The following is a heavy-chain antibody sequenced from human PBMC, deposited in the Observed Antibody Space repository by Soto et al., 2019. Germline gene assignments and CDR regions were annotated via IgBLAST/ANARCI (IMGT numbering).Heavy chain of an antibody. D-gene: IGHD6-6*01. CDR2: ISGSGGST. CDR1: GFTFSSYA. CDR3: SKDLYSSSSEYYYYYYGMDV. V-gene: IGHV3-23*01. Sequence: PGGSLRLSCAASGFTFSSYAMSWVRQAPGKGLVWVSAISGSGGSTYYADSVKGRFTISRDNSKNTLYLQMNSLRAEDTAVYYCSKDLYSSSSEYYYYYYGMDVWGQGTTVTVSS. J-gene: IGHJ6*02.